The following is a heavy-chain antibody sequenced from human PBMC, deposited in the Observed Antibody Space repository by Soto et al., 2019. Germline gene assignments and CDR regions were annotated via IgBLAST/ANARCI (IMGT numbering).Heavy chain of an antibody. Sequence: GGSLRLSCAASGFTFSNAWMSWVRQAPGKGLEWVGRIKSKTDGGTTDYAAPVKRRFTISRDDSKNTLYLQMNSLKTEDTAVYYCTTLHNEYDILTGYYPRIDYWGQGTLVTVSS. CDR3: TTLHNEYDILTGYYPRIDY. D-gene: IGHD3-9*01. CDR2: IKSKTDGGTT. CDR1: GFTFSNAW. J-gene: IGHJ4*02. V-gene: IGHV3-15*01.